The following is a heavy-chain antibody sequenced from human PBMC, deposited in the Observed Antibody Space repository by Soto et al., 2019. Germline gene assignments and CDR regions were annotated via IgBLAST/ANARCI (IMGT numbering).Heavy chain of an antibody. CDR3: AGPGGLRGNLAY. Sequence: PSPTLSLTCTVSGGSISSSSYYWGWIRQPPGKGLEWIGSIYYSGSTYYNPSLKSRVTISVDTSKNQFSLKLSSVTAADTAVYYGAGPGGLRGNLAYRGKGALVPVSS. CDR2: IYYSGST. CDR1: GGSISSSSYY. J-gene: IGHJ4*02. V-gene: IGHV4-39*01. D-gene: IGHD3-16*01.